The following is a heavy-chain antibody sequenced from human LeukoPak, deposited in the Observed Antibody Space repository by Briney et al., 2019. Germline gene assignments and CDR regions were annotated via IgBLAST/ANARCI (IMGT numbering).Heavy chain of an antibody. V-gene: IGHV4-31*11. J-gene: IGHJ3*02. CDR3: ARDRGYSYGCDAFDI. CDR2: IYYSGSI. D-gene: IGHD5-18*01. CDR1: GGSFSRGGYY. Sequence: PSETLSLTCAVYGGSFSRGGYYWSWIRQHPGKGLEYIGYIYYSGSIYYNPSLKSRVTISLDPSKNQFSLKLSSVTAADTAVYYCARDRGYSYGCDAFDIWGQGTMVTVSS.